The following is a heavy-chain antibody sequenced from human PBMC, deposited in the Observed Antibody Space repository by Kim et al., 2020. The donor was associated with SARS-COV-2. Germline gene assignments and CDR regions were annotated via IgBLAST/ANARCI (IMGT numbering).Heavy chain of an antibody. V-gene: IGHV3-48*02. D-gene: IGHD3-10*01. J-gene: IGHJ6*02. CDR1: GFTFSSYS. CDR2: ISSSSSTI. Sequence: GGSLRLSCAASGFTFSSYSMNWVRQAPGKGLEWVSYISSSSSTIYYADSVKGRFTISRDNAKNSLYLQMNSLRDEDTAVYYCARDRLSYYGSGTRDVWGQGTTVTVSS. CDR3: ARDRLSYYGSGTRDV.